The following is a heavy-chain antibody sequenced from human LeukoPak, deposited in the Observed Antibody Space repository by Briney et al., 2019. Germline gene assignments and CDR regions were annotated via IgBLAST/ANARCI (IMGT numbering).Heavy chain of an antibody. CDR1: GGSISSYY. J-gene: IGHJ4*02. Sequence: SETLSLTCTVSGGSISSYYWSWIRQPPGKGLEWIGYIYYSGGTNYNPSLKSRVTISVDTSKNQFSLKLSSVTAADTAVYYCARERHPGIAVAEYDYWGQGTLVTVSS. D-gene: IGHD6-19*01. CDR2: IYYSGGT. CDR3: ARERHPGIAVAEYDY. V-gene: IGHV4-59*01.